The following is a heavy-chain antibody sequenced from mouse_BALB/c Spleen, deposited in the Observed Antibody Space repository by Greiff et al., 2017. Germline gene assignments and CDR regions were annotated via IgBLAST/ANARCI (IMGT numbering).Heavy chain of an antibody. V-gene: IGHV1S81*02. CDR2: INPSNGRT. Sequence: QVQLKQPGAELVKPGASVKLSCKASGYTFTSYWMHWVKQRPGQGLEWIGEINPSNGRTNYNEKFKSKATLTVDKSSSTAYMQLSSLTSEDSAVYYCASYGNSFAYWGQGTLVTVSA. D-gene: IGHD2-1*01. J-gene: IGHJ3*01. CDR3: ASYGNSFAY. CDR1: GYTFTSYW.